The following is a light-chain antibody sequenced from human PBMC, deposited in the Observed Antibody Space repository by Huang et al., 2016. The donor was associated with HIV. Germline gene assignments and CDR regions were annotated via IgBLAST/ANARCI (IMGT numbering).Light chain of an antibody. V-gene: IGKV1-33*01. CDR1: QDISKY. CDR3: QQYHNLPLT. Sequence: DIQMTQSPSSLSASVGDRVTITCQESQDISKYLNWYQQKPGKAPKLQIYDASNLEKGVPSRLSGSRAGTGCTFTMSSLQPEGSAIYYCQQYHNLPLTFGGGTRVEIK. J-gene: IGKJ4*01. CDR2: DAS.